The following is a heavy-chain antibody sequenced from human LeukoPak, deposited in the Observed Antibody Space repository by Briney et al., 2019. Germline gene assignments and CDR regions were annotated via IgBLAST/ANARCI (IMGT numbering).Heavy chain of an antibody. CDR2: INWNGGST. V-gene: IGHV3-20*04. CDR1: GFTFDDYG. J-gene: IGHJ4*02. CDR3: ARDPPRSHSFDY. Sequence: WTGGSLRLSCAASGFTFDDYGMSWVRQAPGKGLEWVSGINWNGGSTGYADSVKGRFTISRDNAKNSLYLQMNSLRAEDTALYYCARDPPRSHSFDYWGQGTLVTVSS.